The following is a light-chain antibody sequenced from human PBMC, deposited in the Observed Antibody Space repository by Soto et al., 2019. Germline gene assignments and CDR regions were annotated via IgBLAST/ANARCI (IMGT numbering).Light chain of an antibody. V-gene: IGKV3D-15*01. Sequence: IVLTQSPGTLSLSPGERATLSCRSSQSISSSFLAWYQQKPGQAPRLLXYAASTRATGVPARFSGSGSGTEFTLTISSLQSEDFAVYYCQQYNNWPPITFGQGTRLEI. CDR3: QQYNNWPPIT. CDR1: QSISSS. CDR2: AAS. J-gene: IGKJ5*01.